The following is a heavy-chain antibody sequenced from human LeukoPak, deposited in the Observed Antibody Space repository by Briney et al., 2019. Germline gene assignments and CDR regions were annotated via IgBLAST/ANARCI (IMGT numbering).Heavy chain of an antibody. CDR1: GGSISSSSYY. J-gene: IGHJ5*02. Sequence: SETLSLTCTVSGGSISSSSYYWGWIRQPPGKGLEWIGNIYYSGSTYYNPSLKSRVTISVDTSKNQFSLKLSSVTAADTAVYYCARGPLGSYSVRAKPFDPWGQGTLVTVSS. V-gene: IGHV4-39*07. D-gene: IGHD4-17*01. CDR3: ARGPLGSYSVRAKPFDP. CDR2: IYYSGST.